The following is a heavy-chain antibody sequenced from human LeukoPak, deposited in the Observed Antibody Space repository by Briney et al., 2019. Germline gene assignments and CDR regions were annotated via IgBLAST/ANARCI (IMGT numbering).Heavy chain of an antibody. V-gene: IGHV3-7*01. CDR1: GFTFSSYW. CDR3: ARDLAGPPQEAFDI. Sequence: PGGSLRLSCAASGFTFSSYWMSWVRQAPGKGLEWVASVKQDGSDKYSVESVKGRFTISRDNAKNSLYLQMNSLRAEDTAVYYCARDLAGPPQEAFDIWGQGTMVTVSS. J-gene: IGHJ3*02. CDR2: VKQDGSDK.